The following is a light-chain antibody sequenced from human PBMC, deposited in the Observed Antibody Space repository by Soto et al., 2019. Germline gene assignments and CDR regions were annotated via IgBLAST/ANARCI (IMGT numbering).Light chain of an antibody. Sequence: QSALTQPASVSGSPGQSITISCTGTSSDVGGYNYVSWYQQHPGKAPKLMIYDVSNRPSGVANRFSGSKSGNTAPLTISGLQSEDEADYYCTSYTSSSTLVVFGGGTNVTVL. J-gene: IGLJ3*02. V-gene: IGLV2-14*01. CDR2: DVS. CDR3: TSYTSSSTLVV. CDR1: SSDVGGYNY.